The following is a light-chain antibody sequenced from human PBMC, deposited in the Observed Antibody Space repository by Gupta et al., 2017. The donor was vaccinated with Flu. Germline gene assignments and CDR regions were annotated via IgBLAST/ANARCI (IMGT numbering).Light chain of an antibody. CDR1: SLRNFY. J-gene: IGLJ2*01. CDR2: AKN. V-gene: IGLV3-19*01. CDR3: NSRDSTDNHQAV. Sequence: QKVSITCQGDSLRNFYASLYQQQQGQATVPVIYAKNIRHPGFADRFPGSSSGNTASLTITGAQAEDEADYYCNSRDSTDNHQAVFGGGTKLTVL.